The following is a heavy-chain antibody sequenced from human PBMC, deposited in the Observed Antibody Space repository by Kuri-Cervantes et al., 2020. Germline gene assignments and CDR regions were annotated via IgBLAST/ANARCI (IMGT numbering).Heavy chain of an antibody. V-gene: IGHV3-11*01. D-gene: IGHD3-22*01. J-gene: IGHJ3*02. CDR1: GFTFSDYY. Sequence: GESLKISCAASGFTFSDYYMSWIRQAPGKGLEWVSYISSSSSTIYYADSVKGRFTISRDNAKNSLYLQMNSLRAEDTALYYCAKVSDSSGYYFYLDAFDIWGQGTMVTVSS. CDR3: AKVSDSSGYYFYLDAFDI. CDR2: ISSSSSTI.